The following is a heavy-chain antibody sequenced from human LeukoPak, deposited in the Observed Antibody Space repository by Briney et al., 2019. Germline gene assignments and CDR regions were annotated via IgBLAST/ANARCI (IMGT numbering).Heavy chain of an antibody. V-gene: IGHV4-34*01. Sequence: LETLSLTCAVYGGSFSGYYWSWIRQPPGKGLEWIGSIYHSGSTYYNPSLKSRVTISVDTSKNQFSLKLSSVTAADTAVYYCARHHSGQGDYWGQGTLVTVSS. J-gene: IGHJ4*02. D-gene: IGHD5-12*01. CDR1: GGSFSGYY. CDR2: IYHSGST. CDR3: ARHHSGQGDY.